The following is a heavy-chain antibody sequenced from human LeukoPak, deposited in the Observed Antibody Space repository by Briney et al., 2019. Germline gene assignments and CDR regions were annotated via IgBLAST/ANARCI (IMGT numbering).Heavy chain of an antibody. CDR2: VNTSGII. Sequence: PSETLSLTCTVSGGSITIGSDFWSWVRQPAGKGLEWIGRVNTSGIIKYNPSLKSRVTISIDMSRNQFSLRLISVTAADTAVYYCAREWSYWGHGTLVTVSS. CDR1: GGSITIGSDF. D-gene: IGHD3-3*01. J-gene: IGHJ4*01. V-gene: IGHV4-61*02. CDR3: AREWSY.